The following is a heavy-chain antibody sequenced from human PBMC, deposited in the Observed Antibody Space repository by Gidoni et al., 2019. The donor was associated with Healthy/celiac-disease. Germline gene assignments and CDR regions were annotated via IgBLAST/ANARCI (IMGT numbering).Heavy chain of an antibody. CDR2: ISGSGGST. D-gene: IGHD2-15*01. CDR3: AKDRGYCSGGSCYPLVEAFDI. CDR1: GFTFSSYA. J-gene: IGHJ3*02. V-gene: IGHV3-23*01. Sequence: EVQLLESGGGLVQPGGSLRLSCAASGFTFSSYAMSWVRQAPGKGLEWVSAISGSGGSTYYADSVKGRFTISRDNSKNTLYLQMNSLRAEDTAVYYCAKDRGYCSGGSCYPLVEAFDIWGQGTMVTVSS.